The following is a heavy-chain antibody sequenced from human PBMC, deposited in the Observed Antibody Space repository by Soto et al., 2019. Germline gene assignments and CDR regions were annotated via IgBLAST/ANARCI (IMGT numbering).Heavy chain of an antibody. Sequence: ETLSLTCTVSGGSISSYYWGWIRQPPGKGLEWIGSIYYSGSTYYNPSLKSRVTISVDTSKNQFSLKLSSVTAADTAVYYCASPKIAFYNWFDPWGQGTLVTVSS. J-gene: IGHJ5*02. CDR1: GGSISSYY. CDR2: IYYSGST. D-gene: IGHD3-3*02. CDR3: ASPKIAFYNWFDP. V-gene: IGHV4-39*01.